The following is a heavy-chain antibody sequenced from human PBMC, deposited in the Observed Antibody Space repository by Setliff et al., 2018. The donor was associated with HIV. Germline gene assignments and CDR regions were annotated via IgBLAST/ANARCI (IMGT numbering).Heavy chain of an antibody. V-gene: IGHV3-7*03. Sequence: PGGSLRLSCAASGFTFSSYWMSWVRQAPGKGLEWVANIKRDGSEKYYVDSVKGRFTISRDNAKNSLCLQMNSLRAEDTAVYYCATPRGFYSSSGWGQGTLVTVSS. CDR3: ATPRGFYSSSG. CDR1: GFTFSSYW. J-gene: IGHJ4*02. D-gene: IGHD6-13*01. CDR2: IKRDGSEK.